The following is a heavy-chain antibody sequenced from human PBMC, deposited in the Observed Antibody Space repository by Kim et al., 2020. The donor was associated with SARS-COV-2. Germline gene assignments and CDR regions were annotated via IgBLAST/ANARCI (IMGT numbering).Heavy chain of an antibody. CDR1: GYSFTSYW. J-gene: IGHJ6*02. D-gene: IGHD6-13*01. CDR2: IDPSDSYT. CDR3: AKSDSPIPYIYSSSWYYYYYGMDV. V-gene: IGHV5-10-1*01. Sequence: GESLKISCKGSGYSFTSYWISWVRQMPGKGLEWMGRIDPSDSYTNYSPSFQGHVTISADKSISTAYLQWSSLKASDTAMYYCAKSDSPIPYIYSSSWYYYYYGMDVWGQGTTVTVSS.